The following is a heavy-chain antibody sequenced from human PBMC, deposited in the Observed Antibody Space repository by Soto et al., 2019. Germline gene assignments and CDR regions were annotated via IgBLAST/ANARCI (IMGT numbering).Heavy chain of an antibody. CDR3: ARDSPLLHYDFLTRPPTPHYYYCLDD. D-gene: IGHD3-9*01. V-gene: IGHV1-18*01. Sequence: ASWKVSYNDSGCTFNRYCLNWVRQAFGQVLEWKGWISAYNGNTNYAQKLQGRVTMTTDTSTSTAYMELRSLRSDDTAVYYCARDSPLLHYDFLTRPPTPHYYYCLDDGRQVYSVTVS. J-gene: IGHJ6*01. CDR1: GCTFNRYC. CDR2: ISAYNGNT.